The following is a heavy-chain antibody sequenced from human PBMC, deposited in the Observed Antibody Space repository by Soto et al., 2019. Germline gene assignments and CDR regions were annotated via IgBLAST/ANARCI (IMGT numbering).Heavy chain of an antibody. D-gene: IGHD2-2*01. CDR2: INHSGST. CDR3: ARGDIVPAASTTYYYYYMDV. Sequence: SETLSLTCAVYGGSFSGYYWSWIRQPPGKGLEWIGEINHSGSTNYNPSLKSRVTISVDTSKNQFSLKLSSVTAADTAVYYCARGDIVPAASTTYYYYYMDVWGKGTTVTVSS. CDR1: GGSFSGYY. J-gene: IGHJ6*03. V-gene: IGHV4-34*01.